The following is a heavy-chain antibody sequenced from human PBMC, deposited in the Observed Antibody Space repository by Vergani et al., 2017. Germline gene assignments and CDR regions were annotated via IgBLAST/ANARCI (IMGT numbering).Heavy chain of an antibody. CDR3: ARERVAAAHFDY. D-gene: IGHD6-13*01. CDR1: GFTFSSYA. J-gene: IGHJ4*02. CDR2: ISYDGSNK. V-gene: IGHV3-30*04. Sequence: QVQLVESGGGVVQPGRSLRLSCAASGFTFSSYAMHWVRQAPGKGLEWVAVISYDGSNKYYADSVKGRFTISRDNSKNTLYLQMNSLRAEDTAVYYCARERVAAAHFDYWGQGTLVTVSS.